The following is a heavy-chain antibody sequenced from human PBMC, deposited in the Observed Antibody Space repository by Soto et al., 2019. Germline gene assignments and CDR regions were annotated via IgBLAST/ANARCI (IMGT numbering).Heavy chain of an antibody. CDR2: IIPIFGTA. V-gene: IGHV1-69*13. CDR3: ARAMEWLSHLYYFDY. J-gene: IGHJ4*02. Sequence: WASVKVSCKASGGTFSSYAISWVRQAPGQGLEWMGGIIPIFGTANYAQKFQGRVTITADESTSTAYMELSSLRSEDTAVYYCARAMEWLSHLYYFDYWGQGTLVTVSS. D-gene: IGHD3-3*01. CDR1: GGTFSSYA.